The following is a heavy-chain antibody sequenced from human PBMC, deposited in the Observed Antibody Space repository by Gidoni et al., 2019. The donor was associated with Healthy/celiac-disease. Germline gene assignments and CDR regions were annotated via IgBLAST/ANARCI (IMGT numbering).Heavy chain of an antibody. J-gene: IGHJ4*02. CDR1: GGTFSSYA. CDR3: ARGFQLVPREGLHY. Sequence: QVQLVQSGAEVKKPGSSVKVSCKASGGTFSSYAISWVRQAPGQGLEWMGRIIPILGIANYAQKFQGRVTITADKSTSTAYMELSSLRSEDTAVYYCARGFQLVPREGLHYWGQGTLVTVSS. CDR2: IIPILGIA. D-gene: IGHD6-6*01. V-gene: IGHV1-69*04.